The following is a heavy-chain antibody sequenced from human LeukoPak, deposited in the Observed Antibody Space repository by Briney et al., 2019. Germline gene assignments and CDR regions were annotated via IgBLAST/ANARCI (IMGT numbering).Heavy chain of an antibody. D-gene: IGHD5-24*01. V-gene: IGHV3-11*01. J-gene: IGHJ4*02. CDR1: GGSFSGYY. CDR2: ISSSGSTI. CDR3: ARGLQLANDY. Sequence: LSLTCAVYGGSFSGYYMSWIRQAPGKGLEWVSYISSSGSTIYYADSVKGRFTISRDNAKNSLYLQMNSLRAEDTAVYYCARGLQLANDYWGQGTLVTVSS.